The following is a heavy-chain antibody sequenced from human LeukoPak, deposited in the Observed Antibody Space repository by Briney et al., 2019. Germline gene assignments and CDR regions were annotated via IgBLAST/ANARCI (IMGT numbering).Heavy chain of an antibody. CDR3: AKVQSNYFDY. Sequence: GGSLRLSCAASGFTFSSYGMYWVRQAPGKGLEWVSAISGSGGSTYYADSVKGRFTISRDNSKNTLYLQINSLRAEDTAVYYCAKVQSNYFDYWGQGTLVTVSS. D-gene: IGHD5/OR15-5a*01. CDR1: GFTFSSYG. V-gene: IGHV3-23*01. CDR2: ISGSGGST. J-gene: IGHJ4*02.